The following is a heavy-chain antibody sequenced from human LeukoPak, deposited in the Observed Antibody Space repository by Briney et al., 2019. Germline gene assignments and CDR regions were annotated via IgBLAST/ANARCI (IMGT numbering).Heavy chain of an antibody. Sequence: GSVTDSCKASGYTFSTYYIHWVRQAPGQGLEWMGIINPSGGCTSYVQKFQGRVTMTRDTSTSTVYMELTSLRSEDTAVLYCARARDYGDYMFDYWGQGTLVTVSS. CDR2: INPSGGCT. CDR3: ARARDYGDYMFDY. V-gene: IGHV1-46*01. J-gene: IGHJ4*02. CDR1: GYTFSTYY. D-gene: IGHD4-17*01.